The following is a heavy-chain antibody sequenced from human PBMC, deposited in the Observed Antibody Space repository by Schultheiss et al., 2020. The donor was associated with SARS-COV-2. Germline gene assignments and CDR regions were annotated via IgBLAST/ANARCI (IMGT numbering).Heavy chain of an antibody. CDR3: ARDRVKDAFDI. CDR1: GFTFSSYW. J-gene: IGHJ3*02. Sequence: GGSLRLSCAASGFTFSSYWMSWVRQAPGKGLEWVSYISSSGSTIYYADSVKGRFTISRDNAKNSLYLQMNSLRAEDTAVYYCARDRVKDAFDIWGQGTMVTVSS. V-gene: IGHV3-48*04. CDR2: ISSSGSTI.